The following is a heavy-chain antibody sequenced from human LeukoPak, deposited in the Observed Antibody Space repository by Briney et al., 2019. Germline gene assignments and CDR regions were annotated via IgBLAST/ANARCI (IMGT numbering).Heavy chain of an antibody. CDR3: AKDRTSSRTSHLFDY. CDR1: GFAFSTYT. V-gene: IGHV3-23*01. CDR2: ISGSGGST. D-gene: IGHD2-2*01. J-gene: IGHJ4*02. Sequence: PGGSLRLSCAACGFAFSTYTMNWARQAPGKGLEWVSAISGSGGSTYYADSVKGRFTISRDNSKNTLYLQMNSLRAEDTAVYYCAKDRTSSRTSHLFDYWGQGTLVTVSS.